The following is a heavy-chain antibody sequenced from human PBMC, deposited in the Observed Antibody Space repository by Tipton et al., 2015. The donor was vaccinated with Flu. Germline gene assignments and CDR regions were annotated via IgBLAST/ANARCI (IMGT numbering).Heavy chain of an antibody. V-gene: IGHV1-18*01. J-gene: IGHJ3*02. CDR2: ISAYNGNT. CDR3: ARDRNIVVVPAASDAFDI. CDR1: GGTFSSYA. Sequence: QSGAEVKKPGSSVKVSCKASGGTFSSYAISWVRQAPGQGLEWMGWISAYNGNTNYAQKLQGRVTMTTDTSTSTAYMELRSLRSDDTAVYYCARDRNIVVVPAASDAFDIWGQGTMVTVSS. D-gene: IGHD2-2*01.